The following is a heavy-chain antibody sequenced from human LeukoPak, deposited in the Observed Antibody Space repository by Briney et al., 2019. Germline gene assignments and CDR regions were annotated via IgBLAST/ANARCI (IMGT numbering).Heavy chain of an antibody. V-gene: IGHV1-18*01. J-gene: IGHJ4*02. CDR1: GYTFTSYG. Sequence: ASVKVSCKASGYTFTSYGISWVRQAPGQGLEWMGWISAYNGNTNYAQKLQGRVTMTTDTSTSTAYMELGSLRSDDTAVYYCARIHEPGIAVAALDYWGQGTLVTVSS. D-gene: IGHD6-19*01. CDR2: ISAYNGNT. CDR3: ARIHEPGIAVAALDY.